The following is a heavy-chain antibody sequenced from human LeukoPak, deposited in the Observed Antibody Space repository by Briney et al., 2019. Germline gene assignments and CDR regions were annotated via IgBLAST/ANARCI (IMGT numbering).Heavy chain of an antibody. V-gene: IGHV4-34*01. D-gene: IGHD3-10*01. CDR1: GGSFSGYY. J-gene: IGHJ4*02. CDR3: ARGLRTGYYGSGSPYFDY. Sequence: SETLSLTCAVYGGSFSGYYWSWILQPPRKGREWLGEINHSGSTNYNPSLKSRVTISVDTSKNQFSLKLSSVTAADTAVYYCARGLRTGYYGSGSPYFDYWGQGTLVTVSS. CDR2: INHSGST.